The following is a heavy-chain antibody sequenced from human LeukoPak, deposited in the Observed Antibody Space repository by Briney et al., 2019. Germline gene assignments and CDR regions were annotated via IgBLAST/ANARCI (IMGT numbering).Heavy chain of an antibody. J-gene: IGHJ4*02. CDR3: ARGYGSGSYYLELDY. D-gene: IGHD3-10*01. CDR1: GFTFSSYS. CDR2: ISSSSSYI. Sequence: GGSLRLSCAASGFTFSSYSMNWVRQAPGKGLEWVSSISSSSSYIYYADSVKGRFTISRDNAKNSLYLQMNSLRAEDTAVYYCARGYGSGSYYLELDYWGQGTLVTVSS. V-gene: IGHV3-21*01.